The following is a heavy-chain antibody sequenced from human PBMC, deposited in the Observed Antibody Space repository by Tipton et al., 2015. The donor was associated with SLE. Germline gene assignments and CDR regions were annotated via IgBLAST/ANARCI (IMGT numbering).Heavy chain of an antibody. J-gene: IGHJ4*02. D-gene: IGHD3-3*01. CDR3: ARVRFFDY. Sequence: TLSLTCTVSGDSINNYYWTWIRQPPGKGPEWIGTIYHSGDTYYNPSLKSRVTLTVDTSKNQFSLSLNSVTAADTAVYYCARVRFFDYWGQGALVTVSS. V-gene: IGHV4-38-2*02. CDR2: IYHSGDT. CDR1: GDSINNYY.